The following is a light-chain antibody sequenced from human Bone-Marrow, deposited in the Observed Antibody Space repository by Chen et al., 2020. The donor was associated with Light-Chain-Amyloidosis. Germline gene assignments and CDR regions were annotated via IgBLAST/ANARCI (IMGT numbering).Light chain of an antibody. V-gene: IGLV2-23*02. CDR1: SSDVGSYNL. CDR2: EVS. J-gene: IGLJ3*02. Sequence: SALTQPASVSCSHGHSITISCTGTSSDVGSYNLVSWYQQHPGKAPKLMIYEVSKRPSGVSNRFSGSKSGNTASLTISGLKAEDEADYYCCSYAGSSTWVFGGGTKLTVL. CDR3: CSYAGSSTWV.